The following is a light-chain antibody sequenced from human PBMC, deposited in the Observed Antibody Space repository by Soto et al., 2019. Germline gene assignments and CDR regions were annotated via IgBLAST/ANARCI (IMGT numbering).Light chain of an antibody. J-gene: IGKJ3*01. CDR3: QQYDVLPRA. V-gene: IGKV1-33*01. CDR1: QDINKY. Sequence: DIQMTQSPSSLSASVGDSVTITCQASQDINKYLNWYQQKPGKVPKLLIYGASKLEAGVSLRFSGSGSGTYFTFTISSVQSEDFATYYCQQYDVLPRAFGPGTKLDI. CDR2: GAS.